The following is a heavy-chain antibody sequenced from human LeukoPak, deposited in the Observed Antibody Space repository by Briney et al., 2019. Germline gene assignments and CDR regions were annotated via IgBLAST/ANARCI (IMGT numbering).Heavy chain of an antibody. J-gene: IGHJ4*02. D-gene: IGHD1-26*01. CDR3: ARAAGGEDSGSYRPFDY. CDR2: IKQDGSEK. CDR1: GFTFSNYW. Sequence: GGSLRLSCAASGFTFSNYWMNWVRQAPGKWLEWVANIKQDGSEKYYVDSVKGRFTISRDNAKNSLYLQMNSLRAEDTALYYCARAAGGEDSGSYRPFDYWGQGTLVTVSS. V-gene: IGHV3-7*03.